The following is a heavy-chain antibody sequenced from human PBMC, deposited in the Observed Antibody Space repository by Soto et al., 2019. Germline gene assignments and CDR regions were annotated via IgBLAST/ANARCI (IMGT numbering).Heavy chain of an antibody. D-gene: IGHD3-10*01. Sequence: EVHLLESGGGLLQPGGSLRLSCVTSGFTFGHSAKTWVRQAPGKGVEWVSTISGHGDETFYADSVKGRFIISGDSYRNTVYLQMNSLRTDDTAVYYCAKGGHYSAFDPWGQGVLVTVSS. CDR1: GFTFGHSA. J-gene: IGHJ5*02. CDR2: ISGHGDET. CDR3: AKGGHYSAFDP. V-gene: IGHV3-23*01.